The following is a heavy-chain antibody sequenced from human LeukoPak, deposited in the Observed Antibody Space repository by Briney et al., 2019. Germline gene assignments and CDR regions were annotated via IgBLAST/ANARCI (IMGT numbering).Heavy chain of an antibody. V-gene: IGHV4-39*01. CDR2: IYYSGRT. CDR1: GDSISSSTYY. Sequence: SETLPLTCTVSGDSISSSTYYWAWIRQPPGKGLEWIGSIYYSGRTNYNPSLRSRVTISVDTSKNQFSLKLSSVTAADTAVYYCTRHQTNNYGSGSPFDYWGQGTLVTVSS. CDR3: TRHQTNNYGSGSPFDY. D-gene: IGHD3-10*01. J-gene: IGHJ4*02.